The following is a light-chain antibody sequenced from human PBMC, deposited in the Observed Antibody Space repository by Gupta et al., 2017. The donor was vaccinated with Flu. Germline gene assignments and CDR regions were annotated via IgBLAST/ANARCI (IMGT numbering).Light chain of an antibody. CDR3: QQYGTSSWT. V-gene: IGKV3-20*01. CDR2: GAS. CDR1: QSVRSSH. Sequence: EIVLTQSPGTLSLSPGGRATLSCGASQSVRSSHLAWHQQKPGQAPRLLIYGASKRATGIPDRFSGSGSGTDFTVTIGRLEPEGFAVYYCQQYGTSSWTFGQGTKVELK. J-gene: IGKJ1*01.